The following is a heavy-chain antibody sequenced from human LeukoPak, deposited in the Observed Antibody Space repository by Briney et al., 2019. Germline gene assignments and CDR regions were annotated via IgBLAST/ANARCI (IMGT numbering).Heavy chain of an antibody. Sequence: SETLSLTCTVSGGSISSYYWSWIRQPPGKGLEWIGYIYYSGSTNYNPLLKSRVTISVDTSKNQFSLKLSSVTAADTAVYYCARFGYCSSTSCYSAFDIWGQGTMVTVSS. D-gene: IGHD2-2*01. CDR1: GGSISSYY. J-gene: IGHJ3*02. CDR2: IYYSGST. CDR3: ARFGYCSSTSCYSAFDI. V-gene: IGHV4-59*01.